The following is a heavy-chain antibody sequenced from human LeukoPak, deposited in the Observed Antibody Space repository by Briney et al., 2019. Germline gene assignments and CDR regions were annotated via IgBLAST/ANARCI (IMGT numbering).Heavy chain of an antibody. V-gene: IGHV3-30*18. CDR3: AKLRRTYDSSGYYLFDY. D-gene: IGHD3-22*01. CDR2: MSFDGTNK. Sequence: GGSLRLSCAASGFSFSDFGMHWVRQAPGKGLEWVAAMSFDGTNKYYADSVKGRFTISRDNAKNSLYLQFNSLRAEDTAVYYCAKLRRTYDSSGYYLFDYWGQGTLVTVSS. CDR1: GFSFSDFG. J-gene: IGHJ4*02.